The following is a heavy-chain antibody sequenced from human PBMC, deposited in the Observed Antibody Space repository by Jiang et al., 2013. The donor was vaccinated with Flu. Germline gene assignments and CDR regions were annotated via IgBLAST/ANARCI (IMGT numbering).Heavy chain of an antibody. CDR2: IYWNDDK. D-gene: IGHD4-23*01. J-gene: IGHJ5*02. CDR3: GQSSGGKSGSSWFDP. Sequence: KPTQILTLTCTFSGFSLSTSGVGVGWIRQPPGKALEWLALIYWNDDKRYSPSLKSRLTITKDTSKNQVVLTMTNMDPADTATYYCGQSSGGKSGSSWFDPWGQGTLVTVSS. CDR1: GFSLSTSGVG. V-gene: IGHV2-5*01.